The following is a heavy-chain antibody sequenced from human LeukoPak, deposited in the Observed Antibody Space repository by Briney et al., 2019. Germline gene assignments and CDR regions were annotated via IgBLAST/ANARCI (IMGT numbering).Heavy chain of an antibody. J-gene: IGHJ4*02. D-gene: IGHD3-3*01. V-gene: IGHV3-30*18. CDR2: ISYDGSNK. Sequence: GGSLRLSCAASGFTFSSYGMHWVRQAPGKGLEWVAVISYDGSNKYYADSVKGRFTISRDNSKNTLYLQMNSLRAEDTAVYYCAKDNSPRITIFGVVTRIPYYFDYWGQGTLVTVSS. CDR1: GFTFSSYG. CDR3: AKDNSPRITIFGVVTRIPYYFDY.